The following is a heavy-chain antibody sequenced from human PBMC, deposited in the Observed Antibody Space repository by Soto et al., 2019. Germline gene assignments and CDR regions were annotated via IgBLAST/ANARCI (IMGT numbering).Heavy chain of an antibody. Sequence: ESGGGLVKPGGSLRLSCAASGFSFSDNYMSWIRQAPGKGLEFVSYIGSSSSYTSYAASVKGRFTISRDNAKNSLYMQMNNRRAEDTAVYYCAREGENEYDYFFGLDVGGQGTTVTVSS. V-gene: IGHV3-11*06. CDR3: AREGENEYDYFFGLDV. J-gene: IGHJ6*02. CDR1: GFSFSDNY. D-gene: IGHD3-16*01. CDR2: IGSSSSYT.